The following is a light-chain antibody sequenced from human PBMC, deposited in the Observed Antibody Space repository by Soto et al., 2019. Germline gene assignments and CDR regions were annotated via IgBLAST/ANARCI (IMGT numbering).Light chain of an antibody. J-gene: IGLJ2*01. Sequence: QLVLTQSHSASASLGASVKLTCTLSSGHSSYAIAWHQQQPEKGPRYLMKLNSDGSHSKGAGIPDRFSGSSSGAERYLTISSLQSEDEADYYCQTWGTGIVVFGGGTKLTVL. V-gene: IGLV4-69*01. CDR1: SGHSSYA. CDR3: QTWGTGIVV. CDR2: LNSDGSH.